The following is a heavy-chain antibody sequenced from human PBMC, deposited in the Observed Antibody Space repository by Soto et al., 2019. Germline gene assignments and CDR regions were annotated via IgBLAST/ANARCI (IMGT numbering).Heavy chain of an antibody. CDR1: GGSISSYY. D-gene: IGHD5-18*01. CDR3: AREGVDTAMVWYYYGMDV. V-gene: IGHV4-4*07. Sequence: SESLSLTCTVSGGSISSYYWSWIRQPAGKGLEWIGRIYTSGSTNYNPSLKSRVTMSVDTSKNQFSLKLSSVTAADTAVYYCAREGVDTAMVWYYYGMDVWGQGTTVTV. CDR2: IYTSGST. J-gene: IGHJ6*02.